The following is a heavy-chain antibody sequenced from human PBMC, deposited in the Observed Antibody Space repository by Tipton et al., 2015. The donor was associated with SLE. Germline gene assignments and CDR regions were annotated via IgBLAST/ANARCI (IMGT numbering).Heavy chain of an antibody. J-gene: IGHJ4*02. CDR1: GFNFRTSA. V-gene: IGHV3-23*03. CDR2: IYTIGTT. Sequence: SLRLSCEASGFNFRTSAMTWVRQAPGKGLEWVSLIYTIGTTSYADSVRGRFTLSRDNSKNTLYLQMNSLRVDDTAVYYCVRDNIWSAFDYWGQGSLVTVSS. CDR3: VRDNIWSAFDY. D-gene: IGHD2-8*02.